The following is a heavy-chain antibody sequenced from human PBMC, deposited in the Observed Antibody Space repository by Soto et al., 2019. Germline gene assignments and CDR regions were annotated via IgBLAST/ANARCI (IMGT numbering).Heavy chain of an antibody. CDR1: GGSISSGGYS. D-gene: IGHD3-10*01. Sequence: SETMSLTCAVSGGSISSGGYSWSWVRQPPGKGLEWIGYIYHSGSTYYNPSLKSRVIISVDKSKNQFSLKLSSVTAADTAVYYCARVRFGANWGQGTVVTVSS. CDR2: IYHSGST. CDR3: ARVRFGAN. J-gene: IGHJ4*02. V-gene: IGHV4-30-2*01.